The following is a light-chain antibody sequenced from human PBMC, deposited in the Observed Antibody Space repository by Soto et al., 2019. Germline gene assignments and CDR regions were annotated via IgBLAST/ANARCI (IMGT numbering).Light chain of an antibody. Sequence: EIVVTQSPATLSVSPGERVTLSCRASQSVSSSLAWYQQKPGQAPRLLIYGASSRATGIPDRFSGSGSETDFTLTISRLEPEDFAVYYCQQYSSSPPITFGQGTRLEIK. CDR1: QSVSSS. CDR2: GAS. J-gene: IGKJ5*01. CDR3: QQYSSSPPIT. V-gene: IGKV3-20*01.